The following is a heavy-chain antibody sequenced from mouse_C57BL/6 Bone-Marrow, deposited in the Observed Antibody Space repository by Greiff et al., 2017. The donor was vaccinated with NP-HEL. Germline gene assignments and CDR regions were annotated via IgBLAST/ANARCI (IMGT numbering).Heavy chain of an antibody. CDR1: GFNIKDDY. J-gene: IGHJ3*01. V-gene: IGHV14-4*01. CDR2: IDPENGDT. CDR3: TTGWPFAY. Sequence: SGAELVRPGASVKLSCTASGFNIKDDYMHWVKQRPEQGLEWIGWIDPENGDTEYASKFQGKATITADTSSNTAYLQLSSLTSEDTAVYYCTTGWPFAYWGQGTLVTVSA. D-gene: IGHD2-3*01.